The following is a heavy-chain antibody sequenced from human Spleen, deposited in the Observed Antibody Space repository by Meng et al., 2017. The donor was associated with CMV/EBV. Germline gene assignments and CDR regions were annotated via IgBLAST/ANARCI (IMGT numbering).Heavy chain of an antibody. CDR1: EFTFSRSW. J-gene: IGHJ6*02. V-gene: IGHV3-7*01. Sequence: GESLKISCEASEFTFSRSWMSWVRQAPGRGLEWVANINQDGSKKYYADSVKGRFTISRDNSKNTLYLQINSLRAEDTAVYYCAKDYDFWRAYPHYYGMDVWGRGTTVTVSS. CDR3: AKDYDFWRAYPHYYGMDV. CDR2: INQDGSKK. D-gene: IGHD3-3*01.